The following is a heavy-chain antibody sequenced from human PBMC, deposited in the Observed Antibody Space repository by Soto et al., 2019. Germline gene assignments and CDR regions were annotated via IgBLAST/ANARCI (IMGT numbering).Heavy chain of an antibody. CDR3: AKEGHTSGRCGCFNI. CDR1: GFTLSSSV. J-gene: IGHJ3*02. D-gene: IGHD6-19*01. Sequence: GGSLRLSCEASGFTLSSSVMHWVRQAPGKRLEWLSVISVDGRNDLHAGAVKGRFTISRDISKNMVYLQMNDLRPDDTAMYFCAKEGHTSGRCGCFNIWGQGTMVTVSS. CDR2: ISVDGRND. V-gene: IGHV3-30*18.